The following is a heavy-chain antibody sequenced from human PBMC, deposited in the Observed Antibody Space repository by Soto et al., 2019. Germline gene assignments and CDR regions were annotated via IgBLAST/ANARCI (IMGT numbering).Heavy chain of an antibody. V-gene: IGHV1-2*02. CDR2: INPNSGGT. CDR1: GSTFTGYY. CDR3: ARDELSGYSGYANPYYYGMDV. D-gene: IGHD5-12*01. Sequence: ASVKVSCKASGSTFTGYYMHWVRQAPGQGLEWMGWINPNSGGTNYAQKFQGRVTMTRDTSISTAYMELSRLRSDDTAVYYCARDELSGYSGYANPYYYGMDVWGQGTTVTVSS. J-gene: IGHJ6*02.